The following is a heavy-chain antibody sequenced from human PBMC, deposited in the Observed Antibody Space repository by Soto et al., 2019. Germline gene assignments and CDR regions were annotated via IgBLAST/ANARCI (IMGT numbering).Heavy chain of an antibody. V-gene: IGHV3-23*01. CDR2: ISGSGGST. CDR3: AKDRSIFGVVIKILDDY. Sequence: GGSLRLSCAASGFTFSSYAMSWVRQAPGKGLEWVSAISGSGGSTYYADSVKGRFTISRDNSKNTLYLQMNSLRAEDTAVYYCAKDRSIFGVVIKILDDYWGQGTLVTVSS. CDR1: GFTFSSYA. J-gene: IGHJ4*02. D-gene: IGHD3-3*01.